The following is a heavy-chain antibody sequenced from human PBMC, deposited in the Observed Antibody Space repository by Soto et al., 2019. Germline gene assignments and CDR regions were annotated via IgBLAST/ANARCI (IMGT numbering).Heavy chain of an antibody. V-gene: IGHV4-34*01. CDR2: INHSGST. D-gene: IGHD4-17*01. CDR3: ARSNDYGIDY. CDR1: GGSFSGYY. Sequence: PSETLSLTCAVYGGSFSGYYWSWIRQPPGRGLEWIGEINHSGSTNYNPSLKSRVTISVDTSKNQFSLKLSSVTAADTAVYYCARSNDYGIDYWGQGTLVTVSS. J-gene: IGHJ4*02.